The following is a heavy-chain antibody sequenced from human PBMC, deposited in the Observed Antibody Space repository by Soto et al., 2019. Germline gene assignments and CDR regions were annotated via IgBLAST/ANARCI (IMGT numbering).Heavy chain of an antibody. CDR3: AKGVLLYYQPHPAYYYMYV. CDR1: GFIFRNYA. D-gene: IGHD2-2*01. Sequence: GGSLRLSCAASGFIFRNYAMSWVRQAPGKGLEWVSGVSGSGDVTYYADSVKGRFTIYRDNSKNTLYLQLNSLRDEDTALYYCAKGVLLYYQPHPAYYYMYVWGKGTTVPVS. V-gene: IGHV3-23*01. J-gene: IGHJ6*03. CDR2: VSGSGDVT.